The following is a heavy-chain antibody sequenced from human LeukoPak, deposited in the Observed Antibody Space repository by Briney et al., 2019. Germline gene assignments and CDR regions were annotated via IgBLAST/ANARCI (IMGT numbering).Heavy chain of an antibody. CDR2: IYSGGST. V-gene: IGHV3-66*01. Sequence: GGSLRLSCAASGFTFDEYAMHWVRHAPGKGLEWVSIIYSGGSTYYADSVKGRFTISRDNSKNTLYLQMNSLRAEDTAVYYCARGKAAVSGDTFDIWGQGTMVTVSS. D-gene: IGHD6-19*01. CDR3: ARGKAAVSGDTFDI. J-gene: IGHJ3*02. CDR1: GFTFDEYA.